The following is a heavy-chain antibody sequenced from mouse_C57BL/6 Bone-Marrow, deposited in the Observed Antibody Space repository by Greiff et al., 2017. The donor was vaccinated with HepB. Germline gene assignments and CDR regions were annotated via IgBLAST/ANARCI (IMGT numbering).Heavy chain of an antibody. Sequence: VQLQQSGPELVKPGASVKIPCKASGYTFTDYNMDWVKQSHGKSLEWIGDINPNNGGTIYNQKFKGKATLTVDKSSSTAYMELRSLTSEDTAVYYCDRKGYYYGSSQYYFDYWGQGTTLTVSS. J-gene: IGHJ2*01. D-gene: IGHD1-1*01. CDR1: GYTFTDYN. CDR3: DRKGYYYGSSQYYFDY. V-gene: IGHV1-18*01. CDR2: INPNNGGT.